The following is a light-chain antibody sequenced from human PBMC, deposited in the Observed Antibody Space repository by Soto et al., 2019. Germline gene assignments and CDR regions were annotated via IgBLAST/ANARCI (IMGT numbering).Light chain of an antibody. Sequence: EIVLTQSPGTLSLSPGERATLSCRASQSVSKAYLAWYQQKPGQAPGLLIYGASNRATGIPERFSGSGSGTDFILTISRLEPEDFALYYCQQYGSSPYTCGQGTNLEIK. J-gene: IGKJ2*01. V-gene: IGKV3-20*01. CDR1: QSVSKAY. CDR3: QQYGSSPYT. CDR2: GAS.